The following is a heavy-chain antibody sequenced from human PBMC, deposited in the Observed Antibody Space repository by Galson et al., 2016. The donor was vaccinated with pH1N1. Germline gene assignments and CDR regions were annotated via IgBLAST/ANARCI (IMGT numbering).Heavy chain of an antibody. D-gene: IGHD4-23*01. J-gene: IGHJ6*02. CDR2: ISYDGSNK. V-gene: IGHV3-30*18. CDR3: AKDRGLYGGNSGEEIYYYYGMDV. Sequence: SLRLSCAASGFTFSSYGMHWVRQAPGKGLGWVAGISYDGSNKYYADSVKGRFTISRDNSKNTLYLQMNSLRAEDTAVYYCAKDRGLYGGNSGEEIYYYYGMDVWGQGTTVTVSS. CDR1: GFTFSSYG.